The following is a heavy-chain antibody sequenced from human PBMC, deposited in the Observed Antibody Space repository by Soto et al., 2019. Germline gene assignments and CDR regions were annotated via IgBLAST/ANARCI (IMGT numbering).Heavy chain of an antibody. Sequence: PSETLSLTCTVSGGSISSYYWSWIRQPPGKGLEWIGYIYYSGSTNYNPSLKSRVTISVDTSKDQFSLKLRSVTAADTAVYYCVRDLDTAMSRGVFDIWGQGTMVTVS. CDR3: VRDLDTAMSRGVFDI. CDR1: GGSISSYY. D-gene: IGHD5-18*01. J-gene: IGHJ3*02. V-gene: IGHV4-59*12. CDR2: IYYSGST.